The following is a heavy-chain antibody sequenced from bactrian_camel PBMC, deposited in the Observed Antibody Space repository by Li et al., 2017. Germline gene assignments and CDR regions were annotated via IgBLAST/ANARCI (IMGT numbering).Heavy chain of an antibody. Sequence: HVQLVESGGGSVQAGGSLRLSCVTSDYTGTYCLGWFRQGPGKQRELVASIDAGSTFYADSVKGRFIISKDNAKNTLYLQMHSLKTEDTAVYYCAACSIVVHGNDSSLFWAQGTQVTVS. V-gene: IGHV3S55*01. CDR3: AACSIVVHGNDSSLF. J-gene: IGHJ4*01. D-gene: IGHD2*01. CDR2: IDAGST. CDR1: DYTGTYC.